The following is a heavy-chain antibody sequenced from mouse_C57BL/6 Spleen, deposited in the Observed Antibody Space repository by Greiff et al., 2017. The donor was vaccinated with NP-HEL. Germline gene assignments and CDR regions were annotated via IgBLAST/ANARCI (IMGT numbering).Heavy chain of an antibody. CDR2: LYPGDGDT. J-gene: IGHJ3*01. Sequence: VQLQQSGPELVKPGASVKISCKASGYAFSSSWMNWVKQRPGTGLEWIGRLYPGDGDTNYNGKFKGKATLTADKSSSTAYMQRSSLTSGDSAVYFGARGGIDDGRSYAFAYWGQGTRVTVSA. D-gene: IGHD1-1*01. V-gene: IGHV1-82*01. CDR3: ARGGIDDGRSYAFAY. CDR1: GYAFSSSW.